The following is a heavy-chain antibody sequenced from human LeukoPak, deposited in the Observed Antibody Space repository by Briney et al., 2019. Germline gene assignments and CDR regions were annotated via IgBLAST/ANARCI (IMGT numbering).Heavy chain of an antibody. CDR1: GFTFSSYE. D-gene: IGHD2-15*01. Sequence: GGSLRLSCAASGFTFSSYEMNWVRQAPGKGLEWVSYISSSGSTIYYADSVKGRFTISRDNAQNSLYLQMNSLRAEDTALYYCARVGYCSGGSCYRFDYWGQGTLVTVSS. J-gene: IGHJ4*02. V-gene: IGHV3-48*03. CDR2: ISSSGSTI. CDR3: ARVGYCSGGSCYRFDY.